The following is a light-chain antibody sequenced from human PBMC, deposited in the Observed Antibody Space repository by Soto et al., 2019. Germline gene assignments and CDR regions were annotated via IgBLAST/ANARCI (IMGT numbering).Light chain of an antibody. Sequence: QSVLTQPPSVSAAPGQKVTISCSGSTSNIGNNYVSWYQQHPGKAPKLMIYEVSKRPSGVPDRFSGSKSGNTASLTVSGLQAEDEADYYCSSYAGSNNVVFGGGTKVTVL. CDR1: TSNIGNNY. CDR3: SSYAGSNNVV. J-gene: IGLJ2*01. V-gene: IGLV2-8*01. CDR2: EVS.